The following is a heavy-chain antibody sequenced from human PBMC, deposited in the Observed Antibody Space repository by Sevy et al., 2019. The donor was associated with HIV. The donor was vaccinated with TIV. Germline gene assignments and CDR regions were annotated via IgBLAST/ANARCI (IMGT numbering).Heavy chain of an antibody. CDR2: MNPNSDYT. CDR3: ARLASCGGYWYDLAD. J-gene: IGHJ4*02. Sequence: ASVKVSCKASGYTFTHYDINWVRQAPGQGLEWMGGMNPNSDYTGYGQKLQGRVTMTTDTSISTAYMELSGLRSEDTAFYYWARLASCGGYWYDLADWGQGTQVTVSS. D-gene: IGHD2-21*01. CDR1: GYTFTHYD. V-gene: IGHV1-8*01.